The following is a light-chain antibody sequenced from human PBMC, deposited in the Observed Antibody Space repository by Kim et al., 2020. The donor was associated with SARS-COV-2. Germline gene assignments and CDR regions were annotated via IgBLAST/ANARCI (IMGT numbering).Light chain of an antibody. CDR1: RSRSDY. Sequence: VALRETVRSTCQGDRSRSDYASRYQQKQEQAPVIVFNGKNNRPSGNPDRCSGSSSGNTASLTITGAQAEDEADYYCNSRDSSGAVFGGGTQLTVL. J-gene: IGLJ7*01. CDR2: GKN. CDR3: NSRDSSGAV. V-gene: IGLV3-19*01.